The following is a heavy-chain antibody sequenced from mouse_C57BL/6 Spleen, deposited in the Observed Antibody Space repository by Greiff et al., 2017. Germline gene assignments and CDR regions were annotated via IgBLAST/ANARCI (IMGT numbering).Heavy chain of an antibody. CDR2: IHPNSGST. D-gene: IGHD1-3*01. CDR3: ARSKGYFDY. V-gene: IGHV1-64*01. CDR1: GYTFTSYW. J-gene: IGHJ2*01. Sequence: QVHVQQSGAELVKPGASVKLSCKASGYTFTSYWMHWVKQRPGQCLEWIGMIHPNSGSTNYNEKFKSKATLTVDKSSNTAYMQLSSLTTEDSAVYYCARSKGYFDYWGQGTTLTVSS.